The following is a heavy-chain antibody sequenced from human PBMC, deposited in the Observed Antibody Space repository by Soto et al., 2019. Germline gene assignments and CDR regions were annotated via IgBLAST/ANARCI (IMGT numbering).Heavy chain of an antibody. D-gene: IGHD6-13*01. Sequence: QITLKESGPSLVKPTQTLTLTCTFSGFSLSTSGVGVGWIRQPPGKALEWLALIYWDDDKRYSPSLKSRLTITKDTSKNQVVLTMTNMDPVDTATYYCARMYSSSWYEDFQHWGQGTLVTVSS. CDR2: IYWDDDK. J-gene: IGHJ1*01. CDR1: GFSLSTSGVG. V-gene: IGHV2-5*02. CDR3: ARMYSSSWYEDFQH.